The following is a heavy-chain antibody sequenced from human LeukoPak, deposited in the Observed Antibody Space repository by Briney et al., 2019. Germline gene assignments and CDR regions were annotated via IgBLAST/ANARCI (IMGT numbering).Heavy chain of an antibody. CDR1: GYTFTGYY. Sequence: ASVKVSCKASGYTFTGYYMHWVRQAPGQGLEWMGWINPNSGGTNYAQKFQGRVTMTRDTSISTAYMELSRLRSDDTAVYYCARRLWFGELSWFDPWGQGTLVTVSS. D-gene: IGHD3-10*01. V-gene: IGHV1-2*02. J-gene: IGHJ5*02. CDR2: INPNSGGT. CDR3: ARRLWFGELSWFDP.